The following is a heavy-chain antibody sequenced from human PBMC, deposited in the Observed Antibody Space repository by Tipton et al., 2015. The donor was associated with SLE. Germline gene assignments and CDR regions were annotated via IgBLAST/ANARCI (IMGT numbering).Heavy chain of an antibody. CDR1: GYSVSTGYY. J-gene: IGHJ1*01. Sequence: LRLSCTVSGYSVSTGYYWAWIRQSPEKGLEWVGSIHHTGSTYYNPSLKSRLTISLDTSKNQFSLKLSSVTAADTAVYYCARDGSQWLAAYFHRWGQGSLVIVSS. V-gene: IGHV4-38-2*02. CDR2: IHHTGST. CDR3: ARDGSQWLAAYFHR. D-gene: IGHD6-19*01.